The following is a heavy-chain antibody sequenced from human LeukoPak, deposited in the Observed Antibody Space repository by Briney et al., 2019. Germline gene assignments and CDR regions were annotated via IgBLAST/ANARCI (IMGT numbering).Heavy chain of an antibody. Sequence: GPSVKVSCKASGGTFSSYTISWVRQAPGQGLEWMGRIIPILGIANYAQKFQGRVTITADKSTSTAYMELSSLRSEDTAVYYCARERGYSNYVIDYWGQGTLVTVSS. J-gene: IGHJ4*02. CDR2: IIPILGIA. V-gene: IGHV1-69*04. CDR3: ARERGYSNYVIDY. CDR1: GGTFSSYT. D-gene: IGHD4-11*01.